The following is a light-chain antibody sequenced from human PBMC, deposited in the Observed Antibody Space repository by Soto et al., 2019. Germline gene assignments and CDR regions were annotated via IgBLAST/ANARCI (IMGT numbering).Light chain of an antibody. V-gene: IGKV3D-15*01. CDR2: DAS. CDR3: QQYNNWPFIT. Sequence: IVLTQSPGTLSLSPWERATLSCRASQSVSNNYLAWYQQKPGQAPRLLIFDASNRATGIPARFSGSGSGTEFTLTISSLQSEDFAVYYCQQYNNWPFITFGQGTRLEIK. J-gene: IGKJ5*01. CDR1: QSVSNN.